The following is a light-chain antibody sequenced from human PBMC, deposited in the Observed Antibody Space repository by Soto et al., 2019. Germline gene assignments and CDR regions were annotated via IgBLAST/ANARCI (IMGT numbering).Light chain of an antibody. V-gene: IGLV1-40*01. Sequence: QSVLTQPPSVSGAPGQRVTISCTVSSSNIGTGYDVHWYQQLPGTAPKLLIYGNSNRPSGVPDRFSGSQSGTSAALAITGLQTEDEADYYCQSYDSHLSVVFGGGTKLTVL. CDR2: GNS. CDR1: SSNIGTGYD. CDR3: QSYDSHLSVV. J-gene: IGLJ2*01.